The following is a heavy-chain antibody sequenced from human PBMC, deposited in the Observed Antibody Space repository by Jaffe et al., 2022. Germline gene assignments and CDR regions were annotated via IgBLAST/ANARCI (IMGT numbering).Heavy chain of an antibody. V-gene: IGHV1-8*01. Sequence: QVQLVQSGAEVKKPGASVKVSCKASGYTFTSYDINWVRQATGQGLEWMGWMNPNSGNTGYAQKFQGRVTMTRNTSISTAYMELSSLRSEDTAVYYCARPGYQLRPYYYYMDVWGKGTTVTVSS. J-gene: IGHJ6*03. D-gene: IGHD2-2*01. CDR3: ARPGYQLRPYYYYMDV. CDR2: MNPNSGNT. CDR1: GYTFTSYD.